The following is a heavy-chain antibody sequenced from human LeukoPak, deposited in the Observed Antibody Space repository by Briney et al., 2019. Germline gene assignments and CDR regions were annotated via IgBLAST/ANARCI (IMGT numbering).Heavy chain of an antibody. CDR1: GYIFSNYH. V-gene: IGHV1-18*01. Sequence: ASVKVSCKASGYIFSNYHISWVRQAPGQGLEWMGRISGLNGNTHYAQNLQGRVTMTTDTFTTTAYMELRSLRSDDTAMYYCARGLGYCSSTSCYGELPGDYWSQGTLVTVSS. CDR2: ISGLNGNT. D-gene: IGHD2-2*01. J-gene: IGHJ4*02. CDR3: ARGLGYCSSTSCYGELPGDY.